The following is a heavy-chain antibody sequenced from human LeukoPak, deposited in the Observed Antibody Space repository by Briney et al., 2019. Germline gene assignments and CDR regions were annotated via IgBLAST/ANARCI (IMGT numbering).Heavy chain of an antibody. CDR3: AKTLGSGGFFFAFDI. J-gene: IGHJ3*02. CDR2: TRAGDGSR. CDR1: AFTFSDYA. D-gene: IGHD2-15*01. V-gene: IGHV3-23*01. Sequence: GRSLRLSCAASAFTFSDYAMTWVRQAPWKGLELVSGTRAGDGSRHYADSVKGRFTRSRDNFKNTLYLQMNSLRAADTAVYSCAKTLGSGGFFFAFDIWGQGTMVTVSS.